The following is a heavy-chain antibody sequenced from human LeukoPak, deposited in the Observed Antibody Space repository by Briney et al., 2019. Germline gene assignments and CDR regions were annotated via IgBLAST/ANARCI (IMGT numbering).Heavy chain of an antibody. D-gene: IGHD3-16*01. Sequence: GGSLRLSCVASGFTFSDSWMSWVRQAPGKGLKWVADIDKDGSEKDYVDSVSGRFTISRDNAKNSVYLQMDSLRAEDTAVYYCATYTNWVAGDVWGQGTTVSVSS. CDR2: IDKDGSEK. CDR1: GFTFSDSW. J-gene: IGHJ6*02. V-gene: IGHV3-7*01. CDR3: ATYTNWVAGDV.